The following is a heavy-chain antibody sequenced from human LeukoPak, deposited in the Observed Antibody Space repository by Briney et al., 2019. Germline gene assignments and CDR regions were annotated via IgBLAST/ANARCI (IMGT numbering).Heavy chain of an antibody. CDR2: IIPIFGTA. J-gene: IGHJ4*02. CDR1: GGTFSSYA. Sequence: SVKVSCKASGGTFSSYAISWVRQAPGQGLEWMGGIIPIFGTANYAQKFQGRVTITTDESTSTAYMELSSLRSEDTAVYYCARVGPSLGSGYDFSDYWGRGPLVTVSS. D-gene: IGHD5-12*01. CDR3: ARVGPSLGSGYDFSDY. V-gene: IGHV1-69*05.